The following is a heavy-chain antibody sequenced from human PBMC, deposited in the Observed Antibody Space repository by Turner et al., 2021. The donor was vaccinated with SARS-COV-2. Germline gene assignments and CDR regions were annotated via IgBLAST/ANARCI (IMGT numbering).Heavy chain of an antibody. CDR2: IYYSGST. CDR1: GGSITSSSYY. CDR3: ARGFDY. J-gene: IGHJ4*02. V-gene: IGHV4-39*01. Sequence: QLQLQESGPGLLKPSETLSLTCSVSGGSITSSSYYWAWIRQPPGKGLEWIGTIYYSGSTYYNPSLESRLNISVDTSDNQFSLKLSSVTAEDTAVYYCARGFDYWGQGTLVTVSS.